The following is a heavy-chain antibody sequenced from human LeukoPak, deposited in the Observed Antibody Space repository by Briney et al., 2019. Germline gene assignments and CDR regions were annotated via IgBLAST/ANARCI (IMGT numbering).Heavy chain of an antibody. J-gene: IGHJ4*02. CDR3: ARGGMITMIVVAYFDY. CDR2: INPNSGGT. V-gene: IGHV1-2*02. D-gene: IGHD3-22*01. CDR1: GGTFSSYA. Sequence: ASVKVSCKASGGTFSSYAISWVRQAPGQGLEWMGWINPNSGGTNYAQKFQGRVTMTRDTSISTAYMELSRLRSDDTAVYYCARGGMITMIVVAYFDYWGQGTLVTVSS.